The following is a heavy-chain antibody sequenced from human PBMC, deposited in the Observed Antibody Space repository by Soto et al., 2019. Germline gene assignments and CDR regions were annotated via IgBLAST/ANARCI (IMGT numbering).Heavy chain of an antibody. D-gene: IGHD4-4*01. CDR2: ISYDGSNK. J-gene: IGHJ6*02. V-gene: IGHV3-30-3*01. CDR3: ARAGTTVTYYYYYGMDV. CDR1: GFTFSSYA. Sequence: PGGSLRLSCAASGFTFSSYAMHWVRQAPGKGLEWVAVISYDGSNKYYADSVKGRFTTSRDNSKNTLYLQMNSLRAEDTAVYYCARAGTTVTYYYYYGMDVWGQGTTVTVS.